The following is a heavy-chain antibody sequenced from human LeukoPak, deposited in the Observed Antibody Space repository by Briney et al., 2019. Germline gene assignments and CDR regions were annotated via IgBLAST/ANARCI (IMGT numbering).Heavy chain of an antibody. V-gene: IGHV4-30-4*01. Sequence: SQTLSLTCTVSGGSIGSGDYYWRWIRQPPGKGLEWIGYIYYSGSTYYNPSLKSRVTISVDTSKNQFSLKLSSVTAADTAVYYCARNGQDYDSSGYYRFDYWGQGTLVTVSS. CDR3: ARNGQDYDSSGYYRFDY. CDR1: GGSIGSGDYY. CDR2: IYYSGST. D-gene: IGHD3-22*01. J-gene: IGHJ4*02.